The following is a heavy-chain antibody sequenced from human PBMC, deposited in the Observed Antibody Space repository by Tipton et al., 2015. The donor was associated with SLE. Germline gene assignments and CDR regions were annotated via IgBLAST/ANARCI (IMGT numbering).Heavy chain of an antibody. CDR2: IYHSGST. D-gene: IGHD5-12*01. V-gene: IGHV4-61*08. CDR3: ARHPPRGGSGYALDN. Sequence: TLSLTCAVSGGSISSGGYSWSWIRQPPGKGLEWIGYIYHSGSTNYNPSLKSRVNISVDTSKNQFSLKLSSVTAADTAVYYCARHPPRGGSGYALDNWGQGTLVTVSS. CDR1: GGSISSGGYS. J-gene: IGHJ4*02.